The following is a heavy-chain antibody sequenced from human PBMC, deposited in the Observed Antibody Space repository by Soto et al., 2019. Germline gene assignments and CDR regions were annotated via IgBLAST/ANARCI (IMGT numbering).Heavy chain of an antibody. CDR2: IYQSGRA. D-gene: IGHD2-15*01. CDR1: GGSISSGDYS. Sequence: SQTLSLTCAVSGGSISSGDYSWSLIPQPPGKDLEWIGYIYQSGRAYYNPSLKSGVTISLDRSKNHFSLKLTSVTAADTAVYYCARLGNCRGGSCYPNWFDPWGQGTLVTVSS. CDR3: ARLGNCRGGSCYPNWFDP. J-gene: IGHJ5*02. V-gene: IGHV4-30-2*01.